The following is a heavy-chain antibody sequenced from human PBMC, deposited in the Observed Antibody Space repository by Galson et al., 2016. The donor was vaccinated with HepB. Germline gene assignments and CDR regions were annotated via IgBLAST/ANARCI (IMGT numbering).Heavy chain of an antibody. CDR2: IYYTGNT. J-gene: IGHJ4*02. CDR3: ARGGSFSGALEN. V-gene: IGHV4-30-4*01. D-gene: IGHD1-26*01. CDR1: GDSISTDVYY. Sequence: TLSLTCTVSGDSISTDVYYWNWLRQPPGKGLQWIGYIYYTGNTYYNPSLKSRFTISVDTSKNQFSLKLTSLTAADTAVYYCARGGSFSGALENWGQGTLVTVSS.